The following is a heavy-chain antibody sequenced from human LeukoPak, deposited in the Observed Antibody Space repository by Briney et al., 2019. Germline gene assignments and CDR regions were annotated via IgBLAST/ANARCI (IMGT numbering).Heavy chain of an antibody. D-gene: IGHD3-22*01. CDR1: GGTFSSYA. Sequence: SVKVSCKASGGTFSSYAISWVRQAPGQGLEWMGRIIPIFGTANYAQKFQGRVTITTDESTSTAYMELSSLRSEDTAVYYCAVSPTHDGSGYYYETSIDYWGQGTLVTVSS. J-gene: IGHJ4*02. CDR2: IIPIFGTA. V-gene: IGHV1-69*05. CDR3: AVSPTHDGSGYYYETSIDY.